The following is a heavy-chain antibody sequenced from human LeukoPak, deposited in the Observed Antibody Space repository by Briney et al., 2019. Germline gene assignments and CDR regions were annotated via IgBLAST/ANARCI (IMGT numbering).Heavy chain of an antibody. Sequence: TGGSLRLSCAASGFTVSSTYMSWVRQAPGKGLEWVSVIYSGGSTFYADSLKGRSTISRDNSKNTLYLQMNSLRVEDTALYYCARGDGSYYFDYWGQGTLVTVSS. V-gene: IGHV3-53*01. CDR2: IYSGGST. CDR1: GFTVSSTY. D-gene: IGHD3-10*01. J-gene: IGHJ4*02. CDR3: ARGDGSYYFDY.